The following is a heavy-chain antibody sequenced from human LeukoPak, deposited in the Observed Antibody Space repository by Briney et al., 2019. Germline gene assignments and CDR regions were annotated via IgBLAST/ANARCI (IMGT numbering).Heavy chain of an antibody. D-gene: IGHD3-16*02. Sequence: ASVKVSCKAPGYTFTSYAISWVRQAPGQGPEWMGWINMYNGNTNYAQKLQGRVTMTTDTSTSTAYMELRSLRSDDTAVYYCARVVGSYVWGSYRPEGCFDSWGQGTLVTVSS. J-gene: IGHJ4*02. CDR3: ARVVGSYVWGSYRPEGCFDS. CDR1: GYTFTSYA. V-gene: IGHV1-18*01. CDR2: INMYNGNT.